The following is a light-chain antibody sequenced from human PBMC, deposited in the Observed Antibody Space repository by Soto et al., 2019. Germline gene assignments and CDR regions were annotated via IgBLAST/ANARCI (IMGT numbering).Light chain of an antibody. CDR2: DVS. CDR1: QDINSR. CDR3: QQYYDITALT. J-gene: IGKJ4*01. V-gene: IGKV1-33*01. Sequence: DIQMTQSPSSLSASVGDRVTITCQASQDINSRLNWYQQKPGKAPKLLIYDVSNLQTGVPSRFSRSGSASEVTPPISSLQPQDFATYFCQQYYDITALTFGGGTNVEMK.